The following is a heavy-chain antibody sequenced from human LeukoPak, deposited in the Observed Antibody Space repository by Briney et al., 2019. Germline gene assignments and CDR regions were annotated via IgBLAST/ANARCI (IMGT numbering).Heavy chain of an antibody. Sequence: GGSLRLSCAASGFTFSSYAMSWVRQAPGKGLEWVSAISGSGGSTYYADSVKGRFTISRDNSKNTLYLQMNSLRAEDTAVYYCAKWASYDSSGYYYVKYYFDYWGQGTLVTVSS. CDR3: AKWASYDSSGYYYVKYYFDY. CDR2: ISGSGGST. D-gene: IGHD3-22*01. J-gene: IGHJ4*02. CDR1: GFTFSSYA. V-gene: IGHV3-23*01.